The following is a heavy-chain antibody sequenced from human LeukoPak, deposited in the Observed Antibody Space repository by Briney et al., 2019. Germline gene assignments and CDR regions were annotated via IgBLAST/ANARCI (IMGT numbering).Heavy chain of an antibody. CDR3: VRTFSSSWPLLDY. J-gene: IGHJ4*02. CDR2: IKQDGSEK. CDR1: GFTFGEYT. V-gene: IGHV3-7*01. D-gene: IGHD6-13*01. Sequence: PGGSLRLSCSASGFTFGEYTINWVRQAPGKGPEWVANIKQDGSEKYSVDSVKSRFTISRDNAKSSLYLHMNSLRAEDTAVYYCVRTFSSSWPLLDYWGQGSLVTVSS.